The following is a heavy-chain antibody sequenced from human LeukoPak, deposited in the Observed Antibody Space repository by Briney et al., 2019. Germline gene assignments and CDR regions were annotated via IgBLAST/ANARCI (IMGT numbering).Heavy chain of an antibody. CDR1: GFTFSSYG. CDR2: IWYDGSNK. CDR3: ARGGITGTTKLFDP. J-gene: IGHJ5*02. Sequence: GGSLRLSCAASGFTFSSYGMHWVRQAPGKGLEWVAVIWYDGSNKYYADSVKGRFTISRDNSKNPLYLQMNSLRAEDTAVYYCARGGITGTTKLFDPWGQGTLVTVSS. V-gene: IGHV3-33*01. D-gene: IGHD1-7*01.